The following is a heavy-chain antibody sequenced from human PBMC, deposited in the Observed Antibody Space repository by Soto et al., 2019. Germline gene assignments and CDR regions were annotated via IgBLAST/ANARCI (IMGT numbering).Heavy chain of an antibody. CDR2: IYPGDSDT. CDR3: ARTIAAAGTGYYYYGMDV. Sequence: GESLKISCKGSGYSFTSYWIGWVRQMPGKGLEWMGIIYPGDSDTRYSPSFQGQVTISADKSISTAYLQWSSLKASDTPIYYCARTIAAAGTGYYYYGMDVWGQGTTVTVS. V-gene: IGHV5-51*01. CDR1: GYSFTSYW. J-gene: IGHJ6*02. D-gene: IGHD6-13*01.